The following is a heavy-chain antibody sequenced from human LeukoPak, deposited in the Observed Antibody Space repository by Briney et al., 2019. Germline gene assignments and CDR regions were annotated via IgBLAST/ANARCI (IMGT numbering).Heavy chain of an antibody. CDR2: FIHVGST. D-gene: IGHD3-10*01. CDR1: GGSFSGYY. CDR3: ARPSPLLWFGELLLDPPMDV. J-gene: IGHJ6*03. V-gene: IGHV4-34*12. Sequence: SETLSLTCAVYGGSFSGYYWSWIRQPPGKGWRGMGEFIHVGSTNYNPSLKSRVTISVDTSKNQFSLKLSSVTAADTAVYYCARPSPLLWFGELLLDPPMDVWGKGTTVTVSS.